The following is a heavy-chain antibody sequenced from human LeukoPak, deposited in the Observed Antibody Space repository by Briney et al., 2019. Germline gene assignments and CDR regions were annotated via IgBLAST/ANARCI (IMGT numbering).Heavy chain of an antibody. Sequence: SSETLSLTCTVSGGSISSGYYWGWIRQPPGKGLEWIGSIYHSGSTYYNPSLKSRVTISVDTSKNQFSLKLSSVTAADTAVYYCAREVGSYFFFDYWGQGTLVTVSS. CDR1: GGSISSGYY. CDR3: AREVGSYFFFDY. J-gene: IGHJ4*02. V-gene: IGHV4-38-2*02. CDR2: IYHSGST. D-gene: IGHD1-26*01.